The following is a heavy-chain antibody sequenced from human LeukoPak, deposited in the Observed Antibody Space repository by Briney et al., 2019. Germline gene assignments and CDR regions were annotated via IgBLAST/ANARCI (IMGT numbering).Heavy chain of an antibody. Sequence: PGGSLRLSCAASGFTFSNYAMSWVRQAPGKGLEWVSAISGSGSSTYYADSVKGRFTISRDNSKNTLYMQMNSLRAEDTAVYYCAKGSFADPFDIWGQGIMVTVSS. J-gene: IGHJ3*02. CDR3: AKGSFADPFDI. CDR2: ISGSGSST. V-gene: IGHV3-23*01. CDR1: GFTFSNYA. D-gene: IGHD3-10*01.